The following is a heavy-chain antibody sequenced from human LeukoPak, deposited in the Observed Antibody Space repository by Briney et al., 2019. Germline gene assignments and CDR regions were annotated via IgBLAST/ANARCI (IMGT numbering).Heavy chain of an antibody. D-gene: IGHD6-13*01. Sequence: GGSLRLSCAASGFTFNDYYMSWIRQAPGKGLEWVSYISSSGTTIYYADSVKGRFTISRDNAKNSLYLQMNSLRAEDTAVYYCARDHQAAADAFDIWGQGTMVTVSS. CDR1: GFTFNDYY. CDR3: ARDHQAAADAFDI. J-gene: IGHJ3*02. CDR2: ISSSGTTI. V-gene: IGHV3-11*04.